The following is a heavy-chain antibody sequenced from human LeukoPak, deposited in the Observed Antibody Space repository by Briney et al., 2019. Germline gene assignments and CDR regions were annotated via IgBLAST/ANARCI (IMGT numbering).Heavy chain of an antibody. D-gene: IGHD3-10*01. CDR2: IYPSGRS. Sequence: PSETLSLTCTVSGGSISTDYWNWIRQPPGKGLEWIGYIYPSGRSNYRPSLKNRVTISADTTKRQFSLKLTSVTAADTAVYYCASFYYGSGLAVDYWGQGILVTVSS. CDR3: ASFYYGSGLAVDY. J-gene: IGHJ4*02. V-gene: IGHV4-4*09. CDR1: GGSISTDY.